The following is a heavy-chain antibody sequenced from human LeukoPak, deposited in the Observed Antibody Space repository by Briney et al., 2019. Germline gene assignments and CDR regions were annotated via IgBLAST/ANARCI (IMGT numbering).Heavy chain of an antibody. J-gene: IGHJ4*02. CDR2: MNPNSGNT. V-gene: IGHV1-8*03. CDR1: GYTFTSYD. CDR3: ARVDAYWNGEDY. D-gene: IGHD1-1*01. Sequence: ASVKVSCKASGYTFTSYDINWVRQATGQGLEWMGWMNPNSGNTGYAQKFQGRVTITRNNSISTAYMELSSLRSEDTAVYYCARVDAYWNGEDYWGQGTLVTVSS.